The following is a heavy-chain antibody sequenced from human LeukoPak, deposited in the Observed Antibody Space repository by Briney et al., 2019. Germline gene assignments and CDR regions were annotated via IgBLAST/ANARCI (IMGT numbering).Heavy chain of an antibody. CDR3: ARDCRLNCARQPGFDS. CDR2: ISSSGSTI. CDR1: RFTFRSYS. Sequence: GGSLRLSCAASRFTFRSYSMHWVRQAPGKGLEWVSYISSSGSTIYYADSVKGRLTISRDNAKNSLYLQLSSLRDEDTAVYYCARDCRLNCARQPGFDSWGQGTLVTVSS. V-gene: IGHV3-48*02. D-gene: IGHD1-1*01. J-gene: IGHJ5*01.